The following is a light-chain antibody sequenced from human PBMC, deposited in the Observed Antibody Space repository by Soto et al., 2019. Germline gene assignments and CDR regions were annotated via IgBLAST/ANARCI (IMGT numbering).Light chain of an antibody. CDR2: DAS. J-gene: IGKJ3*01. V-gene: IGKV3-11*01. Sequence: EIVLTQSPATLSLSPGERATLSCRASQSVSSYLAWYQQKPGQAPRLLIYDASNRATGIPARFSVSGSRTDFTLTITSPEPEDFAVYYCQQRSNWPRGFTLCPGT. CDR1: QSVSSY. CDR3: QQRSNWPRGFT.